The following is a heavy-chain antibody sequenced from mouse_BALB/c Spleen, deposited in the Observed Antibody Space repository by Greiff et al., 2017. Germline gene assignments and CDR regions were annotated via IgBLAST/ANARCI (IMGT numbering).Heavy chain of an antibody. D-gene: IGHD2-3*01. CDR3: APIYDGYYGFAY. J-gene: IGHJ3*01. CDR2: IDPANGNT. V-gene: IGHV14-3*02. CDR1: GFNIKDTY. Sequence: VQLQQSGAELVKPGASVKLSCTASGFNIKDTYMHWVKQRPEQGLEWIGRIDPANGNTKYDPKFQGKATITADTSSNTAYLQLSSLTSEDTAVYYCAPIYDGYYGFAYWGQGTLVTVSA.